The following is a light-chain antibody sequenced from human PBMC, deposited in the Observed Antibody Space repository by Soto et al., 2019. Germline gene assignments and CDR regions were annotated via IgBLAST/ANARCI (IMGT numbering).Light chain of an antibody. Sequence: VGLSQWPATLSLSPGERATLSCRASQSVISSHLAWYQQKPGQAPRLLIYAASSRATGIPDRFSGTGSGTDFTLTISRLESEDSAVYFCQRYTSSRGFTFGPGTKVDIK. V-gene: IGKV3-20*01. CDR2: AAS. J-gene: IGKJ3*01. CDR3: QRYTSSRGFT. CDR1: QSVISSH.